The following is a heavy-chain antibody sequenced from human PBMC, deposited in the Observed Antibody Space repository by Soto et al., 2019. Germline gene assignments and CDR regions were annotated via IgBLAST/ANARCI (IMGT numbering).Heavy chain of an antibody. D-gene: IGHD5-12*01. J-gene: IGHJ4*02. V-gene: IGHV4-38-2*01. Sequence: PSETLSLTCAVSGYSISSGYYWGWVRQPPGQGPEWIGTIYHNGRTYYNPSLNSRVTMSVDTSKNQFSLRLSSVTAADTAVYYCVRGGGYDAFDHWGQGVPVTVSS. CDR3: VRGGGYDAFDH. CDR2: IYHNGRT. CDR1: GYSISSGYY.